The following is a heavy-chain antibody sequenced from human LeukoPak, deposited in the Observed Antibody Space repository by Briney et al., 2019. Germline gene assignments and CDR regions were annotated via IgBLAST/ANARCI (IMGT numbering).Heavy chain of an antibody. CDR2: ISGSGGST. D-gene: IGHD2-2*02. V-gene: IGHV3-23*01. CDR1: GITVSSNY. CDR3: AKDHPYTTTSRGYFDY. Sequence: PGGSLRLSCAASGITVSSNYMSWVRQAPGKGLEWVSAISGSGGSTYYADSVKGRFTISRDNSKNTLYLQMNSLRAEDTAVYYCAKDHPYTTTSRGYFDYWGQGTLVTVSS. J-gene: IGHJ4*02.